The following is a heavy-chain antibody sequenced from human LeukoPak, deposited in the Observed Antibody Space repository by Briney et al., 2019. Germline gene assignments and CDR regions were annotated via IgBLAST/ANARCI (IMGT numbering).Heavy chain of an antibody. Sequence: GGSLRLSCAASGFTFSSYGMHWVRQAPGKGLEWVANIKHDGSEQIYADSVKGRFTISRDNAKDSVYLQMNSLRAEDTAVYYCTRGLGEHGGVSDRWGQGTLVIVS. CDR1: GFTFSSYG. J-gene: IGHJ5*02. CDR2: IKHDGSEQ. D-gene: IGHD3-16*01. CDR3: TRGLGEHGGVSDR. V-gene: IGHV3-7*01.